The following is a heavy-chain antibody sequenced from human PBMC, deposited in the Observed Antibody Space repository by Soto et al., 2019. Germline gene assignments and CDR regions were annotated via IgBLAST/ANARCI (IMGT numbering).Heavy chain of an antibody. Sequence: PGGSLRLSCAASGFTFSSYGMHWVRQAPGKGLEWVAVISYDGSNKYYADSVKGRFTISRDNSKNTLYLQMNSLRAEDTAVYYCAKDESPGVAAAGTILGIAVAGTHPGSYYYYYYGMDVWGQGTTVTVSS. CDR2: ISYDGSNK. CDR3: AKDESPGVAAAGTILGIAVAGTHPGSYYYYYYGMDV. J-gene: IGHJ6*02. V-gene: IGHV3-30*18. CDR1: GFTFSSYG. D-gene: IGHD6-19*01.